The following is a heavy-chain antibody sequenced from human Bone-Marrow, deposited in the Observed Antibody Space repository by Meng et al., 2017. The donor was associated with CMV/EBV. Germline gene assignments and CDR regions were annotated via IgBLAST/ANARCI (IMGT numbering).Heavy chain of an antibody. D-gene: IGHD6-6*01. Sequence: GESLKISCTASGFTFGDYAMSWVRQAPGKGLEWVGFIRSKAYGGTTEYAASVKGRFTISRDDSKSIAYLQMNSLKTEDTAVYYCTRDRADRRSRYYGMDVWGQGTTVTVSS. CDR2: IRSKAYGGTT. J-gene: IGHJ6*02. V-gene: IGHV3-49*04. CDR1: GFTFGDYA. CDR3: TRDRADRRSRYYGMDV.